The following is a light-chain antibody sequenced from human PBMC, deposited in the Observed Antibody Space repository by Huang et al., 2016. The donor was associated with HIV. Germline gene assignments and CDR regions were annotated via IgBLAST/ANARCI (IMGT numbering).Light chain of an antibody. CDR2: DAS. CDR3: QQGYSTPIT. CDR1: QTISTY. V-gene: IGKV1-39*01. Sequence: DIQMTQSPSSLSASVGDRVTITCRASQTISTYLNWYQQKPGKAPKLLIYDASTLQTGVPSRFSGAGSGTDFTLTISSLQTEDFATYYCQQGYSTPITFGQGTRLEIK. J-gene: IGKJ5*01.